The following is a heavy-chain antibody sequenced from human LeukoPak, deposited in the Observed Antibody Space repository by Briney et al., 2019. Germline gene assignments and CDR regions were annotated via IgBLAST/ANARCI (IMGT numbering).Heavy chain of an antibody. CDR1: GFTFSDFY. Sequence: GGSLRLSCAASGFTFSDFYMSWIRQAPGKGLEWVSYISSSSSYTKYADSVKGRFTISRDNAKSSLYLQVNSLRAEDTAMYYCARGTGTTAYFDYWGQGTLVTVSS. J-gene: IGHJ4*02. V-gene: IGHV3-11*06. CDR2: ISSSSSYT. CDR3: ARGTGTTAYFDY. D-gene: IGHD1-1*01.